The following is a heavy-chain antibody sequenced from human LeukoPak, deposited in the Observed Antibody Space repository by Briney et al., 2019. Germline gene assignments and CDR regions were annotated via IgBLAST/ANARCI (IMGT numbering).Heavy chain of an antibody. CDR1: GFTFSSYS. V-gene: IGHV3-48*01. D-gene: IGHD6-6*01. CDR3: ARDEYSSSYYYYYGMDV. J-gene: IGHJ6*02. CDR2: ISSSSSTI. Sequence: GRSLRLSCAASGFTFSSYSMNWVRQAPGKGLEWVSYISSSSSTIYYADSVKGRFTISRDNAKNSLYLQMNSLRAEDTAVYYCARDEYSSSYYYYYGMDVWGQGTTVTVSS.